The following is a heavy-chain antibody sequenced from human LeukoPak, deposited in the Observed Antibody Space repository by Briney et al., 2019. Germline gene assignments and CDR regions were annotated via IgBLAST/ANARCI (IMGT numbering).Heavy chain of an antibody. J-gene: IGHJ4*02. V-gene: IGHV3-23*01. D-gene: IGHD2-2*02. CDR2: ISGRDSST. CDR3: AKDGCTSPTCYINY. Sequence: GGSLRLSCAASGFTSSDYAMGWVRQAPGKGLDWVSAISGRDSSTYYADSVKGRFTISRDNSKNTLYLQMNSLRAEDTAVYYCAKDGCTSPTCYINYWGRGTLLTVSS. CDR1: GFTSSDYA.